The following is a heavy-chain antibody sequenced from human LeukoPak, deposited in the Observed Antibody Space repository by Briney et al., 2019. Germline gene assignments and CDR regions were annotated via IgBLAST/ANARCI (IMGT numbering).Heavy chain of an antibody. CDR3: ARDLGGYTGYGDYAIDY. CDR2: ISPYNGNT. D-gene: IGHD4-17*01. Sequence: PGASVKVSCKASGYTFFSNDITWVRQAPGQGLEWMGWISPYNGNTNYAQRLQGRVTMTTDTSTSTAYMELRSLRSDDTAVYYCARDLGGYTGYGDYAIDYWGQGTLVTVSS. V-gene: IGHV1-18*01. J-gene: IGHJ4*02. CDR1: GYTFFSND.